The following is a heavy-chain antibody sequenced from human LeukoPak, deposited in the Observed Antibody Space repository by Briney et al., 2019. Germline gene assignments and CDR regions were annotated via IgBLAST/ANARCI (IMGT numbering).Heavy chain of an antibody. CDR1: GGSISSYY. J-gene: IGHJ4*02. V-gene: IGHV4-59*12. CDR2: IYYSGST. Sequence: PSETLSLTCTVSGGSISSYYWSWIRQPPGKGLEWIGYIYYSGSTNYNPSLKSRVTISVDTSKNQFSLNLSSVIAADTAVYFCARGVPEDNDYWSGYYDSWGQGTLVTVSS. D-gene: IGHD3-3*01. CDR3: ARGVPEDNDYWSGYYDS.